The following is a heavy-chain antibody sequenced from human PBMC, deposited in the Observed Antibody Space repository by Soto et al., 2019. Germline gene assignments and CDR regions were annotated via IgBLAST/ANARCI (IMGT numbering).Heavy chain of an antibody. CDR1: GGTFSSYT. CDR2: IIPILGIA. Sequence: QVQLVQSGAEVKKPGSSVKVSCKASGGTFSSYTISWVRQAPGQGLEWMGRIIPILGIANYAQKFQGRVTITADKSTSTAYMGLSSLRSEDTAVYYCARRGSRWENWFDPWGQGTLVTVSS. J-gene: IGHJ5*02. V-gene: IGHV1-69*02. CDR3: ARRGSRWENWFDP. D-gene: IGHD6-13*01.